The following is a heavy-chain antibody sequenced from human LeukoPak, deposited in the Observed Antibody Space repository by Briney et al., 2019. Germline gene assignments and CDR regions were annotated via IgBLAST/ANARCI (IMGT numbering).Heavy chain of an antibody. V-gene: IGHV1-8*03. Sequence: ASVKVSCKASGYTFTGYYMHWVRQATGQGLEWMGWMNPNSGNTGYAQKFQGRVTITRNTSISTAYMELSSLRSEDTAVYYCAATRGYCSSTSCSDAFDIWGQGTMVTVSS. CDR3: AATRGYCSSTSCSDAFDI. D-gene: IGHD2-2*01. CDR1: GYTFTGYY. J-gene: IGHJ3*02. CDR2: MNPNSGNT.